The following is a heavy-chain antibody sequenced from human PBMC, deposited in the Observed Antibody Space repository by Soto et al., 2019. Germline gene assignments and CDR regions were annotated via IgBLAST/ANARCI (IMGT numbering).Heavy chain of an antibody. J-gene: IGHJ4*02. CDR2: INVNGGNT. Sequence: GASVKVSCKTSGYIFTNYGISWVRQAPGQGLEWMGWINVNGGNTNYAQNLQGRVILTTDTSTSTAYMELWSLTSDDSAVYYCARDWNYIFDYWGQGSLVTVSS. V-gene: IGHV1-18*01. CDR3: ARDWNYIFDY. D-gene: IGHD1-7*01. CDR1: GYIFTNYG.